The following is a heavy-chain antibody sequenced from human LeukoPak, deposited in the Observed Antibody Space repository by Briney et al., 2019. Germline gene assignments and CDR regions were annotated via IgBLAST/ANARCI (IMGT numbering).Heavy chain of an antibody. CDR2: IQTKADGGAT. J-gene: IGHJ3*01. CDR1: GFTFRNSW. CDR3: STHYEVGASALDL. V-gene: IGHV3-15*01. Sequence: GGSLRLSCAASGFTFRNSWMTCVRQSQGKGLEWVGRIQTKADGGATAYAAAVKGRFTISRDDSEHTVYLQMNGLKNDDAAVYYCSTHYEVGASALDLWGQGTMVTVSA. D-gene: IGHD1-26*01.